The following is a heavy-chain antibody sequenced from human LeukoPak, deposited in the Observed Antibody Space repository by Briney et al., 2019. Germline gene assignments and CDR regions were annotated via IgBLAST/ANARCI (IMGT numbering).Heavy chain of an antibody. CDR1: GFTFSTYW. V-gene: IGHV3-7*01. CDR2: IKQDGSEK. CDR3: ARAGGTYYGIAFDI. J-gene: IGHJ3*02. Sequence: GGSLRLSCAASGFTFSTYWMSWVRQAPGKGLEWVANIKQDGSEKYYVDSVKGRFTISRDNAKNSLYLQMNSLRAEDTAVYYCARAGGTYYGIAFDIWGQGTMVTVSS. D-gene: IGHD1-26*01.